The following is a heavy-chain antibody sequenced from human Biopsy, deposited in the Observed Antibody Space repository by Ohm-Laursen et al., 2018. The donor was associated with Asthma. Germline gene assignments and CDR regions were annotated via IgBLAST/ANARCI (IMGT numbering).Heavy chain of an antibody. CDR3: ASDFPKDYVRYNFQF. CDR2: HDHEEGGT. V-gene: IGHV1-24*01. Sequence: ASVKVSCKISGHSLTDLSMHWVRQAPGQGLEWMGGHDHEEGGTVNARRFRGRVTMTEDTSTGTAYMELSSLSSDDTAVYYCASDFPKDYVRYNFQFWGQGTLVTVSS. D-gene: IGHD4-17*01. J-gene: IGHJ4*02. CDR1: GHSLTDLS.